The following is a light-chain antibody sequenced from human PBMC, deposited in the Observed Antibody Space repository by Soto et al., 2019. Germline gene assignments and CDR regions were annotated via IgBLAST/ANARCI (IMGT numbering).Light chain of an antibody. V-gene: IGKV3-15*01. CDR1: QPVNNN. Sequence: IEMTQSPATLAASPGDRATLSCRALQPVNNNLAWYQQKPGQAPRLLIYGVSTRATGISARFSGGGSVTEFTLTISSLQSEDFALYYCQQYEKWPPSITFGQGTRLEIK. J-gene: IGKJ5*01. CDR2: GVS. CDR3: QQYEKWPPSIT.